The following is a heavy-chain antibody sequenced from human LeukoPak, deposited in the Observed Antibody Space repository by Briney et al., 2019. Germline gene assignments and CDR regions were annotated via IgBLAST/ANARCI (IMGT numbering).Heavy chain of an antibody. CDR2: ISGSGGST. CDR1: GFTFSSYA. V-gene: IGHV3-23*01. J-gene: IGHJ6*02. CDR3: AKDQANRFRQYGMDV. Sequence: GSLRLSCAASGFTFSSYAMNWVRQAPGKGLEWVSSISGSGGSTYYADSVKGRFTISRDSSKNTLYLQMNSLRAEDTAIYYCAKDQANRFRQYGMDVWGQGTTVTVSS. D-gene: IGHD2/OR15-2a*01.